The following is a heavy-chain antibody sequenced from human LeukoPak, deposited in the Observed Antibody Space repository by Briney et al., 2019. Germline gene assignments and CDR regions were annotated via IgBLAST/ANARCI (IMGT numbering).Heavy chain of an antibody. J-gene: IGHJ6*02. CDR1: GGTFSSYA. D-gene: IGHD5-18*01. V-gene: IGHV1-69*04. CDR2: IIPILGIA. Sequence: ASVKVSCKASGGTFSSYAISWVRQAPGQGLEWMGRIIPILGIANYAQKFQGRVTITADKSTSTAYMELSSLRSEDTAVYYCARAEIQLWHPSYYYGMDVWGQGTTVTVSS. CDR3: ARAEIQLWHPSYYYGMDV.